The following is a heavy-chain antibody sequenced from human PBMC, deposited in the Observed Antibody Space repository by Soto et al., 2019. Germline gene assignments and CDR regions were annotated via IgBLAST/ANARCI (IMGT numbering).Heavy chain of an antibody. V-gene: IGHV3-48*03. CDR2: NSASGSSI. CDR1: GFTFSSYE. Sequence: GVSLRLSCAASGFTFSSYEMNWVRQAPGEGLVWVSYNSASGSSIYYADYVKGRFTISRDNAKNSLYLQMHRLRAEDTAVYYCATKPYYLYFDWHQRGLLDYWGQGTLVTVSS. J-gene: IGHJ4*02. CDR3: ATKPYYLYFDWHQRGLLDY. D-gene: IGHD3-9*01.